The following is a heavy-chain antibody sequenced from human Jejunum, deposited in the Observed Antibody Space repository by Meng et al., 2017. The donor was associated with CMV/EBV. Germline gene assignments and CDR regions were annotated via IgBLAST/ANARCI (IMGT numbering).Heavy chain of an antibody. V-gene: IGHV4-59*01. D-gene: IGHD2-15*01. CDR1: GGSLSGSY. Sequence: SLTCTVSGGSLSGSYWSWIRQPPGKGLEWVGYIYYTGGTNYNPSLESRATISLDRTKSQFSLKLTSVTPADTAVYYCARVRGGFDPWGQGILVTVSS. CDR3: ARVRGGFDP. CDR2: IYYTGGT. J-gene: IGHJ5*02.